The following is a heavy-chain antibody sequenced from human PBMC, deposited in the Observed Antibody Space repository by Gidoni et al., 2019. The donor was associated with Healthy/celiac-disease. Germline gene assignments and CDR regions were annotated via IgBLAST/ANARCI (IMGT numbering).Heavy chain of an antibody. CDR2: MNPNSDNT. D-gene: IGHD4-17*01. CDR1: GYSFTSHD. J-gene: IGHJ6*02. Sequence: VPLVQSGAEVKKPSASVTVSCKASGYSFTSHDINWLRPATGHGLEWMGWMNPNSDNTGYAQKFQGRVTMTRNTSISTAYMELSRLRSEDTAVYYCARAYGDYGYYYYGMDVWGQGTTVTVSS. V-gene: IGHV1-8*02. CDR3: ARAYGDYGYYYYGMDV.